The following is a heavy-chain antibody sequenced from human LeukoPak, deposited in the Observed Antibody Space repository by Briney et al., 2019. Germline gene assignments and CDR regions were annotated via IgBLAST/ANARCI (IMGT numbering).Heavy chain of an antibody. CDR2: ITASGGST. D-gene: IGHD1-1*01. Sequence: GGSLRLSCASSGFTFNNYAMTWVRQAPGKGLEWVSSITASGGSTYCADSVKGRFTISRDNSKNTLYLQMSSLRAEDTAVYYCARDYPTSGIVTIFDYWGQGTLVTVSS. CDR3: ARDYPTSGIVTIFDY. J-gene: IGHJ4*02. CDR1: GFTFNNYA. V-gene: IGHV3-23*01.